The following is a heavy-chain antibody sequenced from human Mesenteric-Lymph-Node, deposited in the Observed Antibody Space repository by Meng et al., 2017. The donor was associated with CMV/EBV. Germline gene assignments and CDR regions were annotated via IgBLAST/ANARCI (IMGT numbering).Heavy chain of an antibody. V-gene: IGHV7-4-1*02. J-gene: IGHJ4*02. CDR3: ARDQGSGSIGDY. CDR1: GYTFNYYG. CDR2: INTNSGNG. D-gene: IGHD3-10*01. Sequence: CKASGYTFNYYGLNWVRQSHGQGLEWMGWINTNSGNGRYAQDFTGRFVFSLDTSVNTAYLQISSLKAEDTAVYYCARDQGSGSIGDYWGQGTLVTVSS.